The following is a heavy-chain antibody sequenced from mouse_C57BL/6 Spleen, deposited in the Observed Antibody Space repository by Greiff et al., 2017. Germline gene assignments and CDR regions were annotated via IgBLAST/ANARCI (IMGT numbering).Heavy chain of an antibody. CDR1: GYTFTSYW. Sequence: VQLQQPGTELVKPGASVKLSCKASGYTFTSYWMHWVKQRPGQGLEWIGNINPSNGGTNYNEKFKSKATLTVDKSSSTAYMQLSSLTSEDSAVYYCASPAQATPAWFAYWGQGTLVTVSA. CDR2: INPSNGGT. CDR3: ASPAQATPAWFAY. D-gene: IGHD3-2*02. J-gene: IGHJ3*01. V-gene: IGHV1-53*01.